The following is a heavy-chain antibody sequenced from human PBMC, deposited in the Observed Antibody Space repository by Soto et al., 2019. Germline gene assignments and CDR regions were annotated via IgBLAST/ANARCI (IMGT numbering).Heavy chain of an antibody. Sequence: PSETLSLTCTVSGGSINNYYWNWIREAPGKGLEWIGYIYFIGSTSYNPSLMGRVTLSVDTSKNELSLKLTSVTAADTAVYYCAGDDTLTPTGFDFWGPGTLVTVSS. D-gene: IGHD3-9*01. CDR3: AGDDTLTPTGFDF. J-gene: IGHJ4*02. CDR2: IYFIGST. CDR1: GGSINNYY. V-gene: IGHV4-59*01.